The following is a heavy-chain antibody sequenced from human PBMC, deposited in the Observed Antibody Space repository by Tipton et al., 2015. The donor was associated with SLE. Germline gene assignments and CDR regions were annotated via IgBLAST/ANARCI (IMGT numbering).Heavy chain of an antibody. CDR2: ISYSGNT. V-gene: IGHV4-59*12. J-gene: IGHJ1*01. Sequence: TLSLTCTVSGGSISSDYWNWIRQPPGKGLEWIGYISYSGNTNYNPSLKSRVTISIDTSKNQFSLKVNSVTAADTAVYYCARGFRAAGRYFQHWGQGTLVTVSS. CDR1: GGSISSDY. CDR3: ARGFRAAGRYFQH. D-gene: IGHD6-13*01.